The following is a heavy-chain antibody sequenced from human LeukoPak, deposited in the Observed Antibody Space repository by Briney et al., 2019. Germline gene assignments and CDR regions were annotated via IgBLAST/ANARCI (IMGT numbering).Heavy chain of an antibody. V-gene: IGHV3-23*01. D-gene: IGHD4-17*01. CDR3: AKDPFFRGDYGQSRGY. CDR1: GFTFSSYA. J-gene: IGHJ4*02. Sequence: GGSLRLSCAASGFTFSSYAMSWVRQAPGKGLEWVSAISGSGGSTYYADSVKGRFTISRDNSKNTLYLQMNSLRAEDTAVYYCAKDPFFRGDYGQSRGYWGQGTLVTGSS. CDR2: ISGSGGST.